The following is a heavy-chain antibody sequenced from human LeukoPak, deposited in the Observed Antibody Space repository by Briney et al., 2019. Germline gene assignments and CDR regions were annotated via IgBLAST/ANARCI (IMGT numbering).Heavy chain of an antibody. CDR3: ARIAMVTGGDAFDI. CDR2: IYNSGST. D-gene: IGHD5-18*01. J-gene: IGHJ3*02. Sequence: KPSETLSLTCTVSGDSMSTYYWTWIRQPPGKGLEWIGYIYNSGSTNYNPSLKSRVTISVDTSKNQFSLKLTSVTAADTAVYYCARIAMVTGGDAFDIWGQGTMVTVSS. CDR1: GDSMSTYY. V-gene: IGHV4-59*01.